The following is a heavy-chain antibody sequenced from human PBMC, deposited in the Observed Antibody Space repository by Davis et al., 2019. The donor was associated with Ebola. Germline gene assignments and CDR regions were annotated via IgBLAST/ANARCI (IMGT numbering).Heavy chain of an antibody. Sequence: GESLKISCAASGFTFSSYWMHWVRQAPGKGLVWVSRINPDGSFTDYADSVKGRFSISRDSTSNTLYLQMNRLRAEDTAVYYCARSSYQPDYWGQGTLVTVSS. CDR1: GFTFSSYW. CDR3: ARSSYQPDY. CDR2: INPDGSFT. J-gene: IGHJ4*02. D-gene: IGHD2-2*01. V-gene: IGHV3-74*01.